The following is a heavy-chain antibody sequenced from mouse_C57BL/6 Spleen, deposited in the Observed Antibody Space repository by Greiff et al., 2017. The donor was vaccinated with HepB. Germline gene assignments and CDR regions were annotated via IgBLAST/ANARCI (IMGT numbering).Heavy chain of an antibody. CDR2: IDPSDSYT. Sequence: QVHVKQPGAELVMPGASVKLSCKASGYTFTSYWMHWVKQRPGQGLEWIGEIDPSDSYTNYNQKFKGKSTLTVDKSSSTAYMQLSSLTSEDSAVYYCARFNYAMDYWGQGTSVTVSS. V-gene: IGHV1-69*01. CDR3: ARFNYAMDY. CDR1: GYTFTSYW. J-gene: IGHJ4*01.